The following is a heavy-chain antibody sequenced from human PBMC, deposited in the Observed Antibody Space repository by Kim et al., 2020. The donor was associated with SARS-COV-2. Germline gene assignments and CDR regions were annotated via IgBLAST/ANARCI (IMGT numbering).Heavy chain of an antibody. CDR1: GGSISSYY. CDR2: IYYSGST. CDR3: ARRPARPLVVGAFDI. J-gene: IGHJ3*02. Sequence: SETLSLTCTVSGGSISSYYWSWIRQPPGKGLEWIGYIYYSGSTNYNPSLKSRVTISVDTSKNQFSLKLSSVTAADTAVYYCARRPARPLVVGAFDIWGQGTMVTVSS. V-gene: IGHV4-59*13. D-gene: IGHD6-6*01.